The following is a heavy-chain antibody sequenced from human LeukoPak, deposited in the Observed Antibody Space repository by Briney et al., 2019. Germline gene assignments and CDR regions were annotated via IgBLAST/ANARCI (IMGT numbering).Heavy chain of an antibody. CDR3: AMSALTAGHWYFDY. CDR1: GYTFTGYY. Sequence: ASVKVSCKASGYTFTGYYMHWVRQAPGQGLEWMGRINPNSGGTNYAQKFQGRVTMTRDASISTAYMELSRLRSDDTAVYYCAMSALTAGHWYFDYWGQGTLVTVSS. CDR2: INPNSGGT. J-gene: IGHJ4*02. V-gene: IGHV1-2*06. D-gene: IGHD6-13*01.